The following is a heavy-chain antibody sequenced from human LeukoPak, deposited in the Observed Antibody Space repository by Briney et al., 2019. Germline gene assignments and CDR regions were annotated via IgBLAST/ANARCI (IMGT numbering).Heavy chain of an antibody. D-gene: IGHD3/OR15-3a*01. V-gene: IGHV4-34*01. J-gene: IGHJ4*02. CDR2: INHRGST. CDR3: ARVGLDWGSIDY. CDR1: GGSFSPYY. Sequence: SETLSLTCTVYGGSFSPYYWNWIRQPPGKGPEWIGEINHRGSTTYIPSLKSRVTISLDTSKNQFSLKLSSMTAADTAVYYCARVGLDWGSIDYWGQGTLVTVSS.